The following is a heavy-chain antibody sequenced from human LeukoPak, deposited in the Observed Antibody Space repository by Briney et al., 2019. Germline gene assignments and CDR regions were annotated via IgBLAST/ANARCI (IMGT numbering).Heavy chain of an antibody. J-gene: IGHJ5*02. V-gene: IGHV3-23*01. CDR3: AKGVSVFVVVVAATQSWFDP. CDR2: INDNGGTST. D-gene: IGHD2-15*01. CDR1: GFTFSTYG. Sequence: PGGSLRLSCAASGFTFSTYGMGWVRQAPGKGLEWVSSINDNGGTSTWYADSVKGRFTISRDNSKNTLYLQMNSLRAEDTAVYYCAKGVSVFVVVVAATQSWFDPWGQGTLVTVSS.